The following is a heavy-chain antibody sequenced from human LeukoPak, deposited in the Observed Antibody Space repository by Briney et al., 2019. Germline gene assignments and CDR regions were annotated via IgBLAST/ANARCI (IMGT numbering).Heavy chain of an antibody. J-gene: IGHJ4*02. D-gene: IGHD6-19*01. Sequence: SETLSLXCTVSGGSISSYYWSWIRLPPGKGLEWIGYIYYSGSTNYNPSLKSRVTISVDTSKNQFSLKLSSVTAADTAVYYCARSYSGQAFDYWGQGTLVTVSS. CDR1: GGSISSYY. CDR2: IYYSGST. V-gene: IGHV4-59*01. CDR3: ARSYSGQAFDY.